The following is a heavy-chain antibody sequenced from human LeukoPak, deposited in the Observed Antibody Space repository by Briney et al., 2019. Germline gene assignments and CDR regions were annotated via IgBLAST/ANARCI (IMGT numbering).Heavy chain of an antibody. V-gene: IGHV3-30*04. CDR3: RLYYYDSSGYYSNWFDP. CDR1: GFTFSSYA. J-gene: IGHJ5*02. D-gene: IGHD3-22*01. Sequence: AGGSLRLSCAASGFTFSSYAMSWVRQAPGKGLEWVAVISYDGSNKYYADSVKGRFTISRDNSKNTLYLQMNSLRAEDTAVYYCRLYYYDSSGYYSNWFDPWGQGTLVTVSS. CDR2: ISYDGSNK.